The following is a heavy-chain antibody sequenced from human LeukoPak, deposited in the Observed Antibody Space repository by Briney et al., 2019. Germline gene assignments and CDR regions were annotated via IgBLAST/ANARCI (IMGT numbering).Heavy chain of an antibody. CDR3: AKDQASSIAAAGSFSSDY. Sequence: GGSLRLSCAASGFTFSSYAMSWVRQAPGKGLEWVSAISGSGGSTYYADSVKGRFTISRDNSKNTLYLQMNSLRAEDTAVYYCAKDQASSIAAAGSFSSDYWGQGTLVTVSS. D-gene: IGHD6-13*01. V-gene: IGHV3-23*01. CDR1: GFTFSSYA. J-gene: IGHJ4*02. CDR2: ISGSGGST.